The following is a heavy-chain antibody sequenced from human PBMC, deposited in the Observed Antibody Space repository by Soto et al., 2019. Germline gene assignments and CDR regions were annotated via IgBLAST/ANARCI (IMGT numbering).Heavy chain of an antibody. J-gene: IGHJ4*02. V-gene: IGHV1-18*01. CDR3: VRDRSPDDYYDSSGYPPYFYY. CDR1: GYTFTSYG. D-gene: IGHD3-22*01. CDR2: ISAYNGNT. Sequence: QVQLVQSGAEVKKPGASVKVSCKASGYTFTSYGISWVRQAPGQGLEWMGWISAYNGNTNYAQKLQGRVTMTTDTSTITAYMERRSLRSDDTAVYYCVRDRSPDDYYDSSGYPPYFYYWGQGTLVTVSS.